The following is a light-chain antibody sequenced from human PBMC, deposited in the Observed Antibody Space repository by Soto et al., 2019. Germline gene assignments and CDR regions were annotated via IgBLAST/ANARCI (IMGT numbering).Light chain of an antibody. Sequence: DIQTTQSPSSLSASVGDRVTITCRASQSISSYLNWYQEKPGKAPKLLIYAASSLQSGVPSRFSGNVSGTDFTLTISSLQPEDCATYDGQQRYSTPRTVGQWTKVDIK. V-gene: IGKV1-39*01. CDR2: AAS. J-gene: IGKJ1*01. CDR3: QQRYSTPRT. CDR1: QSISSY.